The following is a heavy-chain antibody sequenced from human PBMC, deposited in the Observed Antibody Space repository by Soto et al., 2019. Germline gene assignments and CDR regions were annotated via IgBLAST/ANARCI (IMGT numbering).Heavy chain of an antibody. Sequence: PSETLSLNCTVSGGSISSSRYYLGWIRQPPGKGLEWIGSIYYSGSTYYNPSLKSRVTISVDTSKNQFSLKLSSVTAADTAVYYCAREIFRITIFGVVSYGMDVWGQGTTVTVSS. D-gene: IGHD3-3*01. CDR2: IYYSGST. CDR3: AREIFRITIFGVVSYGMDV. J-gene: IGHJ6*02. CDR1: GGSISSSRYY. V-gene: IGHV4-39*07.